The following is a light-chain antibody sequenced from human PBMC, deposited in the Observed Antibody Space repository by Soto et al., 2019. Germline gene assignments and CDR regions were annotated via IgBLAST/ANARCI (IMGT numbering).Light chain of an antibody. CDR2: GVS. J-gene: IGLJ1*01. Sequence: QSVLNQPASVSVSPGQSIPISCTGTSSDVGSYNLVSWYQQHPGKAPKLMIYGVSKRPSGVSDRFSGSKSGDTASLTISGLQAEDEADYYCCSYAGVNTFYVFGTGTKVTVL. CDR1: SSDVGSYNL. CDR3: CSYAGVNTFYV. V-gene: IGLV2-23*02.